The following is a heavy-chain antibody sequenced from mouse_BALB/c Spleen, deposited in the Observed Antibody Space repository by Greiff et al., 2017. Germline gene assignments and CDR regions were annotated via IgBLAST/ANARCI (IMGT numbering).Heavy chain of an antibody. V-gene: IGHV1S81*02. J-gene: IGHJ3*01. CDR3: TRSGYDYVEGFAY. D-gene: IGHD2-4*01. CDR1: GYTFTSYY. CDR2: INPSNGGT. Sequence: QVQLQQSGAELVKPGASVKLSCKASGYTFTSYYMYWVKQRPGQGLEWIGEINPSNGGTNFNEKFKSKATLTVDKSSSTAYMQLSSLTSEDSAVYYCTRSGYDYVEGFAYWGQGTLVTVSA.